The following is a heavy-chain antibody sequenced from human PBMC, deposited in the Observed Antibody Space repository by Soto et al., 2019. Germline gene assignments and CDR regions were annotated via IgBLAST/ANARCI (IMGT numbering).Heavy chain of an antibody. J-gene: IGHJ3*02. V-gene: IGHV3-9*01. CDR3: AKDAQRGYDPWGAFEI. Sequence: EVQLVESGGGLVQPGRSLRLSCAASGFTFDDYAMHWVRQAPGKGLEWVSGISWNSGSIGYADSVKGRFTISRDNAKNSLYLQMNSLRAEDTALYYCAKDAQRGYDPWGAFEIWGQGTMVTVSS. CDR1: GFTFDDYA. CDR2: ISWNSGSI. D-gene: IGHD5-12*01.